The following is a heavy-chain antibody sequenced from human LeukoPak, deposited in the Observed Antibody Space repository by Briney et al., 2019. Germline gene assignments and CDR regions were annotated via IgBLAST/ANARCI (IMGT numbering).Heavy chain of an antibody. J-gene: IGHJ6*02. Sequence: GGSLRLSCAASGFTFSSYAMSWVRQAPGKGLEWVSAISGSGGSTSYADSVKGRFTISRDNAKNTLYLQMNSLRAEDTAVYYCARGVGPLGYYYNMDVWGQGTTVTVSS. CDR1: GFTFSSYA. CDR3: ARGVGPLGYYYNMDV. D-gene: IGHD2-2*01. V-gene: IGHV3-23*01. CDR2: ISGSGGST.